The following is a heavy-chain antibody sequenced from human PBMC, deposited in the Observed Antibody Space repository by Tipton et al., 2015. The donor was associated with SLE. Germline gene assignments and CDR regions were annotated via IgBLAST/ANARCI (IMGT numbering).Heavy chain of an antibody. V-gene: IGHV4-59*01. CDR3: ARGQGPYYYYYYMDV. CDR2: IYYSGST. J-gene: IGHJ6*03. Sequence: TLSLTCTVSGGSISSYYWSWIRQPPGKGLEWIGYIYYSGSTNYNPSLKSRVTISVDTSKNQSSLKLSSVTAADTAVYYCARGQGPYYYYYYMDVWGKGTTVTVAS. CDR1: GGSISSYY.